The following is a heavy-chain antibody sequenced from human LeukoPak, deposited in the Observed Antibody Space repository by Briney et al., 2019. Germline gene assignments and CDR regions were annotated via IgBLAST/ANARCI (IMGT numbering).Heavy chain of an antibody. CDR1: GGTFSSYA. D-gene: IGHD6-13*01. CDR3: ARSSIIAAAGPYYFDY. CDR2: IIPIFGTA. Sequence: SVKVSCKASGGTFSSYAISWVRQAPGQGLEWMGGIIPIFGTANYAQKFQGRVTITADKSTSTAYMELSSLRSEDTAVYYCARSSIIAAAGPYYFDYWGQGTLVTVSS. J-gene: IGHJ4*02. V-gene: IGHV1-69*06.